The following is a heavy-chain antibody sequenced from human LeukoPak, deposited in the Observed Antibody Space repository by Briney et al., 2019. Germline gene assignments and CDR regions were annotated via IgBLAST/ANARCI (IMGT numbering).Heavy chain of an antibody. D-gene: IGHD6-13*01. J-gene: IGHJ4*02. Sequence: GSLRLSCAASGFIFSSYAMSWIRQPPGKGLEWIGEINHSGSTNYNPSLKSRVTISVDTSKNQFSLKLSSVTAADAAVYYCARGQIAAAAGIVDYWGQGTLVTVSS. V-gene: IGHV4-34*01. CDR1: GFIFSSYA. CDR3: ARGQIAAAAGIVDY. CDR2: INHSGST.